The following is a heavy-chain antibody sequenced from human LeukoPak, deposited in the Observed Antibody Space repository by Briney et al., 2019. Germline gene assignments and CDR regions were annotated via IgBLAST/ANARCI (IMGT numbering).Heavy chain of an antibody. CDR1: GFTFSSYA. CDR2: ISSSGSST. CDR3: AKRVGTKSSPFDY. V-gene: IGHV3-23*01. Sequence: PGGSLRHSCEASGFTFSSYAMSWVRQAPGKGLEWVSTISSSGSSTYYADSVKGRFSISRDNSKNTLDLEMNSLRVDDTAVYYCAKRVGTKSSPFDYWGQGTLVTVSS. D-gene: IGHD1-26*01. J-gene: IGHJ4*02.